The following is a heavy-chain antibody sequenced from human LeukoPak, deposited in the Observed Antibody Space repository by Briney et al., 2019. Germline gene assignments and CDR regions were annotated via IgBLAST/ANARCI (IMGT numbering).Heavy chain of an antibody. V-gene: IGHV1-18*01. CDR1: GYPFTTYG. J-gene: IGHJ4*02. D-gene: IGHD3-10*01. Sequence: ASVKVSCKASGYPFTTYGINWVRQAPGQGLEWMGWISTYNGDTNYAQKFQGRLTMTADTSTSTAYMELRSLRSDDTAVYYCARDGFGDIDFDYWGQGTLVTVSS. CDR3: ARDGFGDIDFDY. CDR2: ISTYNGDT.